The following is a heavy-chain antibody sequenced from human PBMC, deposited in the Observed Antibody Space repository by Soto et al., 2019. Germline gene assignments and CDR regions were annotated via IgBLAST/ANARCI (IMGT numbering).Heavy chain of an antibody. CDR2: IKSKTDGGTT. CDR1: GFTFSNAW. V-gene: IGHV3-15*01. Sequence: EVQLVESGGGLVKPGGSLRLSCAASGFTFSNAWMSWVRQAPGKGLEWVGRIKSKTDGGTTDYAAPVKGRFTISRDDSKNTLYLQMNSLKTQDTAVYYCTTEYDYIWRSYYWGQGTLVTVSS. CDR3: TTEYDYIWRSYY. J-gene: IGHJ4*02. D-gene: IGHD3-16*01.